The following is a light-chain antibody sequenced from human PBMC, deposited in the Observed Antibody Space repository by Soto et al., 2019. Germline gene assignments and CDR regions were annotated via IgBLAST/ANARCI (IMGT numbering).Light chain of an antibody. CDR3: QQTNSSPYT. CDR1: QAISTW. V-gene: IGKV1-12*01. Sequence: DIQLTQSPSSVSASVGDSVTLTCRASQAISTWLAWYQQRPGKAPQLLIFGASSLQSGVPSRFSGRGSGKYFTLTISSLQPEDFATYYCQQTNSSPYTFGQGAKLDIK. J-gene: IGKJ2*01. CDR2: GAS.